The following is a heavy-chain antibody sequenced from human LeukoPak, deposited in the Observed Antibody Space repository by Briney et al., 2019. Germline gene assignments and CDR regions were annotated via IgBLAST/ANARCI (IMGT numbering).Heavy chain of an antibody. CDR3: ARVSGYGGNSGV. Sequence: PSETLSLTCTVSGGSISSYYWSWIRQPPGKGLEWIGYIYYSGSTNYNPSLKSRVPISVDASKNQFSLNLTSVPAADTAVYYCARVSGYGGNSGVWGQGTLVTVSS. J-gene: IGHJ4*02. CDR1: GGSISSYY. V-gene: IGHV4-59*01. CDR2: IYYSGST. D-gene: IGHD4-23*01.